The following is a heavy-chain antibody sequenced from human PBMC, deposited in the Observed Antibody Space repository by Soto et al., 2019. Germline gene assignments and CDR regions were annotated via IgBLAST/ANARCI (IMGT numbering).Heavy chain of an antibody. J-gene: IGHJ6*02. D-gene: IGHD4-4*01. V-gene: IGHV3-30*18. CDR3: AKSRDGYSFYYFYGMDV. CDR2: ILYDGSNT. Sequence: AGGSLRLSCAASGFTFSNFGMHWVRQAPGKGLEWAAAILYDGSNTYYADSVKGRFTISRDNSKNTLYLEMNSLRAEDTAVYHCAKSRDGYSFYYFYGMDVWGQGTTVTVSS. CDR1: GFTFSNFG.